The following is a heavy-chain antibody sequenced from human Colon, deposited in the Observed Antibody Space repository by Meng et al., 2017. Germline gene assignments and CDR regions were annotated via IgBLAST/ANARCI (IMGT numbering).Heavy chain of an antibody. D-gene: IGHD1-14*01. CDR1: GYTFTAYF. CDR3: ARGLNPHWFDP. V-gene: IGHV1-2*02. Sequence: QVQLVQPGADLKKPGASVKVSCTTSGYTFTAYFIHWVRQAPGQGLEWMGWFNPNSGATNYAQNFQGRVTMTRATSATTAYMELSSLRSDDTAMYYCARGLNPHWFDPWGQGTLVTVSS. CDR2: FNPNSGAT. J-gene: IGHJ5*02.